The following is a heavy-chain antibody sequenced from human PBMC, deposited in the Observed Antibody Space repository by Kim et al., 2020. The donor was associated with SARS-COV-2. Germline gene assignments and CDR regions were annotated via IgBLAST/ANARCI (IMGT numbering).Heavy chain of an antibody. CDR3: TRVYCSSTSCDNYYYYYMDV. CDR2: IRSKANSYAT. D-gene: IGHD2-2*02. CDR1: GFTFSGSA. J-gene: IGHJ6*03. V-gene: IGHV3-73*01. Sequence: GGSLRLSCAASGFTFSGSAMHWVRQASGKGLEWVGRIRSKANSYATAYAASGKGRFTISRDDSKNTAYLQMNSLKTEDTAVYYCTRVYCSSTSCDNYYYYYMDVWGKGTTVTVSS.